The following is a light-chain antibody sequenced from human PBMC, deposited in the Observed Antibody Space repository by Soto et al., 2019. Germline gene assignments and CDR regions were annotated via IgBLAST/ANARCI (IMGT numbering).Light chain of an antibody. CDR1: QSVSVNS. CDR3: QQYNNWPPIT. Sequence: EIVLTQSPGTLSLSPGERATLSCRASQSVSVNSLAWYQQKPGQPPRLLIYDVSNRATGIPARFSGSGSGTDFTLTISSLQSEDFAVYYCQQYNNWPPITFGQGTRLEIK. J-gene: IGKJ5*01. V-gene: IGKV3-11*01. CDR2: DVS.